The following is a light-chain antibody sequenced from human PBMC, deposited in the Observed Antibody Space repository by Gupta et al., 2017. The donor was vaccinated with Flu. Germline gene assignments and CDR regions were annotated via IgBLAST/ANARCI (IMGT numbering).Light chain of an antibody. CDR1: SSDVGGYNS. J-gene: IGLJ2*01. CDR3: SSYGGSNNLI. Sequence: QSALTQPPSASGSPGQSVTISCTGTSSDVGGYNSVSWYQQHPGKAPKLLIYEVTKRPSGVPDRFSGSKSGNTASLTVAGLLAEDEADYYRSSYGGSNNLIFGGGTKVTVL. CDR2: EVT. V-gene: IGLV2-8*01.